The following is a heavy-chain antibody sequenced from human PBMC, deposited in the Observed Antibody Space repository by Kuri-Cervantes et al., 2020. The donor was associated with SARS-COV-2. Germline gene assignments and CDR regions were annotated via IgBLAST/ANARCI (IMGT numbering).Heavy chain of an antibody. J-gene: IGHJ4*02. CDR2: INSDGSST. Sequence: GESLKISCAASGFTFSSYWMHWVRQAPGKGLVWVSRINSDGSSTSYADSVKGRFTISRDNAKNSLYLQMNSLRAEDTAVYFCARDTPYCSSNTCSDFWSQGTLVTVSS. D-gene: IGHD2-2*01. V-gene: IGHV3-74*01. CDR1: GFTFSSYW. CDR3: ARDTPYCSSNTCSDF.